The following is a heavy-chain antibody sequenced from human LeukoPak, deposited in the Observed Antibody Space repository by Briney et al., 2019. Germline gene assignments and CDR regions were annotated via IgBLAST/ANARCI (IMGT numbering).Heavy chain of an antibody. J-gene: IGHJ3*02. V-gene: IGHV3-64*01. CDR2: ISSNGGST. Sequence: PGGSLRLSCAASGFTFSSYAMHWIRQAPGKGLEYVSAISSNGGSTYYANSEKGRFTISRDNSKNTLYLQMGSLRAEDMAVYYCAIGHDAFDIWGQGTMVTVSS. CDR3: AIGHDAFDI. CDR1: GFTFSSYA.